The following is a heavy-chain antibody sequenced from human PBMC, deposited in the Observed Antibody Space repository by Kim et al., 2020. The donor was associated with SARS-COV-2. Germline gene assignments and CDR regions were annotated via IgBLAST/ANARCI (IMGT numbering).Heavy chain of an antibody. CDR2: IMPIFGTA. Sequence: SVKVSCKASGGTFSSYAISWVQQAPGQGLDWMGGIMPIFGTANYAQKFQGRVTITADESTSTAYMELSSLRSEDTAEYYCARFPPLAGESTFDIWGQGTMVTVSS. CDR3: ARFPPLAGESTFDI. J-gene: IGHJ3*02. D-gene: IGHD6-19*01. V-gene: IGHV1-69*13. CDR1: GGTFSSYA.